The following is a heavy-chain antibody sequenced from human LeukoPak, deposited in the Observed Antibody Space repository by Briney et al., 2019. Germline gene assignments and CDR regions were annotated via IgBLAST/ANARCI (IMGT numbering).Heavy chain of an antibody. D-gene: IGHD2-21*02. CDR2: IYYSGST. CDR1: GGSISSSSYY. CDR3: ARNPIVVVTAGIDY. V-gene: IGHV4-39*01. J-gene: IGHJ4*02. Sequence: SETLSLTCTVSGGSISSSSYYWGWIRQPPGKGLEWIGSIYYSGSTYYNPSLKSRVTISVGTSKNQFSLKLSSVTAADTAVYYCARNPIVVVTAGIDYWGQGTLVTVSS.